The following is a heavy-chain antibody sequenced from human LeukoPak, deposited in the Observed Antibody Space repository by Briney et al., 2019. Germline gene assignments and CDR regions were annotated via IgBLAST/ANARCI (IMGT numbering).Heavy chain of an antibody. J-gene: IGHJ4*02. CDR1: GGSISSYY. Sequence: SETLSLTCTVSGGSISSYYWSWIRQPPGKGLEWIGYIYYSGSTNYNPSLKSRVTISVDTSKNQFSLRLSSVTAADTAVYYCARGSGAARPFDYWGQGTLVTVSS. CDR2: IYYSGST. CDR3: ARGSGAARPFDY. V-gene: IGHV4-59*01. D-gene: IGHD6-6*01.